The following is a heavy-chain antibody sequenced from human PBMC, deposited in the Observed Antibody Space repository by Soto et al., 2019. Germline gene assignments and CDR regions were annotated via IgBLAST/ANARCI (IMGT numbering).Heavy chain of an antibody. CDR3: VRDLRLSTTVTTDY. J-gene: IGHJ4*02. D-gene: IGHD4-17*01. CDR2: IYYSGST. Sequence: SETLSLTCTVSGGSISSYYWSWIRQPPGKGLEWIGYIYYSGSTNYNPSLKSRVTISVDTSKNQFSLKLSSVTAADTAVYYCVRDLRLSTTVTTDYWGKGSLVTVSS. V-gene: IGHV4-59*12. CDR1: GGSISSYY.